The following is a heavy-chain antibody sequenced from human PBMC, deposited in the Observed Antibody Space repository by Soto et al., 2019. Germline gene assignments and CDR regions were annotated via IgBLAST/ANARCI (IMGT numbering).Heavy chain of an antibody. J-gene: IGHJ6*02. CDR2: ISSSSSTI. CDR3: ARRPRLRLGSYYYYGMDV. Sequence: PGGSLRLSCAASGFTFSSYSMNWVRQAPGKGLEWVSYISSSSSTIYYADSVKGRFTISRDNAKNSLYLQMNSLRDEDTAVYYCARRPRLRLGSYYYYGMDVWGQGTTVTVSS. V-gene: IGHV3-48*02. CDR1: GFTFSSYS. D-gene: IGHD3-16*01.